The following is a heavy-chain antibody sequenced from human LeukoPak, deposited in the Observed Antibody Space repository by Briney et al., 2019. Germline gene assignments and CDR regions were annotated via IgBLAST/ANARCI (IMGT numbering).Heavy chain of an antibody. V-gene: IGHV3-53*01. Sequence: GGSLRLSCAASGFTVSSNYMSWVRQAPGKGLEWVSVIYSGGGTYYADSVKGRFTISRDNSKNTLYLQMNSLRAEDTAVYYCARDLAGGSGSYDYWGQGTRVTVSS. D-gene: IGHD3-10*01. CDR2: IYSGGGT. J-gene: IGHJ4*02. CDR3: ARDLAGGSGSYDY. CDR1: GFTVSSNY.